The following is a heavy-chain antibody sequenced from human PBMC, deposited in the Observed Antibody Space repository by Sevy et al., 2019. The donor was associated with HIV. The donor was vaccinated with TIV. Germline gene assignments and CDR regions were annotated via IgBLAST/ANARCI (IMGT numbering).Heavy chain of an antibody. CDR1: GFTFSSYE. J-gene: IGHJ4*02. CDR3: ARAGGTCSGGSCYFQFDY. V-gene: IGHV3-48*03. D-gene: IGHD2-15*01. Sequence: GGSLRLSCAASGFTFSSYEMNWVRQAPGKGLEWVSYISSSGSTIYYADSVKGRFTISRDNAKNSLYLQMNSLRAEDTAVYYCARAGGTCSGGSCYFQFDYWGQGTLVTVSS. CDR2: ISSSGSTI.